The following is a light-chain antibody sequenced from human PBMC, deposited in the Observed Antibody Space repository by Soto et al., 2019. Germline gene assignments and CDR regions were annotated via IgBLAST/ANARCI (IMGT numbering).Light chain of an antibody. CDR3: SSYVGTNSYV. J-gene: IGLJ1*01. CDR2: EVS. CDR1: SSDVGGYNY. Sequence: SVLTRPPSPSGSPGQSVSLSCPGNSSDVGGYNYVSWYQQHPGKAPKLMIYEVSKRPSGVPDRFSGSKSGNTAALTVSGLQAEDEADYYCSSYVGTNSYVFGTGTKVTVL. V-gene: IGLV2-8*01.